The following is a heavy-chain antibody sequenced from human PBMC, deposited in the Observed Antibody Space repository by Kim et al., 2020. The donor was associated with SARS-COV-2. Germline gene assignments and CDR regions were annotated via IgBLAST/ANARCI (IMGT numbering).Heavy chain of an antibody. CDR3: ASAYYYDSSGYPQPPYYYYGMDV. V-gene: IGHV5-51*01. CDR1: GYSFTSYW. J-gene: IGHJ6*02. Sequence: GESLKISCKGSGYSFTSYWIGWVRQMPGKGLEWMGIIYPGDSDTRYSPSFQGQVTISADKSISTAYLQWSSLKASDTAMYYCASAYYYDSSGYPQPPYYYYGMDVWGQGTTVTVSS. CDR2: IYPGDSDT. D-gene: IGHD3-22*01.